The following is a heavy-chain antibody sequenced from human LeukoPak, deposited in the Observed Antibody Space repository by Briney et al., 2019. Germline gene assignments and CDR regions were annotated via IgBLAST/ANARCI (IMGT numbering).Heavy chain of an antibody. CDR1: GLAFDTFW. CDR3: SKSGYNRFDY. Sequence: PGGSLRLSCVTYGLAFDTFWMHWVRQAPGKGLMWVARININGTFSTYADSVQGRFTVFRDNAKNTLYLQMNSLRAEDTAVYYCSKSGYNRFDYWGQGTLVTVSS. J-gene: IGHJ4*02. D-gene: IGHD5-24*01. CDR2: ININGTFS. V-gene: IGHV3-74*03.